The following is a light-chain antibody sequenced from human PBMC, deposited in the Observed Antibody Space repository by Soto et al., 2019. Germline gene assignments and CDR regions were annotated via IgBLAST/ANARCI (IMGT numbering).Light chain of an antibody. CDR2: DVS. Sequence: QSVLTQPASVSGSPGPSITISCTGTSSDVGGYNYVSWYQQHPGKAPKLMIHDVSNRPSGVSNRFSGSKSGNTASLTISGLQAEDEADYYCSSYTSSSTLEVFGGGTKLTVL. CDR3: SSYTSSSTLEV. J-gene: IGLJ2*01. V-gene: IGLV2-14*01. CDR1: SSDVGGYNY.